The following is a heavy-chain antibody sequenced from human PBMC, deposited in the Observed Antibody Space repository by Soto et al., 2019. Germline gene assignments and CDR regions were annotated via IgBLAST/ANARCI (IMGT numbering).Heavy chain of an antibody. V-gene: IGHV6-1*01. Sequence: QSQTLSLTCAISGDSVSSNSAAWNWIRQSPSRGLEWLGRTYYRSKWYNDYAVSVKSRITINPDTSKNQFSLQLNSVTPEDTAVYYCARRPHYDFWSGYDWFDPWGQGTLVTVSS. CDR1: GDSVSSNSAA. CDR2: TYYRSKWYN. D-gene: IGHD3-3*01. J-gene: IGHJ5*02. CDR3: ARRPHYDFWSGYDWFDP.